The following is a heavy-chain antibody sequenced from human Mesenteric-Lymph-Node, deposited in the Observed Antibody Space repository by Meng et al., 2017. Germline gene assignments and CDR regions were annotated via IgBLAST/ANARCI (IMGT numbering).Heavy chain of an antibody. J-gene: IGHJ3*02. V-gene: IGHV1-69*13. CDR2: IIPIFGTA. CDR3: ASATGTTPWSPWDFVAGDAFDI. Sequence: SVKVSCKASGYTFTSYGISWVRQAPGQGLEWMGGIIPIFGTANYAQKFQGRVTITADESTSTAYMELSNLRSEDTAVYYCASATGTTPWSPWDFVAGDAFDIWGQGTMVTVSS. D-gene: IGHD1-7*01. CDR1: GYTFTSYG.